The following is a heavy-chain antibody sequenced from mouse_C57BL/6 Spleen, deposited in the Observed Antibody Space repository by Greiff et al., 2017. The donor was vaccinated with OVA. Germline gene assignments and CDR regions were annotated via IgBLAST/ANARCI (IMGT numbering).Heavy chain of an antibody. D-gene: IGHD1-1*01. CDR3: ARTTVASRAWFAY. Sequence: QVQLQQSGAELVRPGTSVKLSCKASGYTFTSYWMHWVKQRPGQGLEWIGVIDPSDSYTNYNQKFKGKATLTVDTSSSTAYMQLSSLTSEDSAVYYCARTTVASRAWFAYWGQGTLVTVSA. CDR1: GYTFTSYW. CDR2: IDPSDSYT. V-gene: IGHV1-59*01. J-gene: IGHJ3*01.